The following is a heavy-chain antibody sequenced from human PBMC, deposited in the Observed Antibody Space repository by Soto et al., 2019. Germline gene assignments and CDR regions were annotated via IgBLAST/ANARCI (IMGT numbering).Heavy chain of an antibody. CDR1: GGSFSGYY. Sequence: SETLSLTCAVYGGSFSGYYWSWIRQPPGKGLEWIGEINHSGSTNYNPSLKSRVTISVDTSKNQFSLKLSSVTAADTAVYYCARLSLMDVWGQGTTVTVSS. CDR2: INHSGST. V-gene: IGHV4-34*01. CDR3: ARLSLMDV. J-gene: IGHJ6*02.